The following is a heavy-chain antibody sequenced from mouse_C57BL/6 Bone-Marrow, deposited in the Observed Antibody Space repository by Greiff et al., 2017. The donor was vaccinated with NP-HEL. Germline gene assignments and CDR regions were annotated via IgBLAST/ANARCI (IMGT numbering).Heavy chain of an antibody. D-gene: IGHD2-2*01. CDR3: ARYGFPHYYAMDY. V-gene: IGHV1-81*01. Sequence: QVQLQQSGAELARPGASVKLSCKASGYTFTSYGISWVKQSTGQGLEWIGEIYPRSGNTYYNEKFKGKATLTADKSSSTAYMELRSLTSEDSAVYFCARYGFPHYYAMDYWGQGTSVTVSS. CDR1: GYTFTSYG. J-gene: IGHJ4*01. CDR2: IYPRSGNT.